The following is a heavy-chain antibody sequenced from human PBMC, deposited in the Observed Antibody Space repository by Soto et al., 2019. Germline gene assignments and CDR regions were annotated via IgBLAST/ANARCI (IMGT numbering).Heavy chain of an antibody. D-gene: IGHD2-15*01. V-gene: IGHV2-5*01. Sequence: QITLKESGPTLVKPTQTLTLTCSFSGFSLSTSGVGVGWIRQPPGKAPEWLAFIYWNDDERYSPSLRSRLTITKDTPKNQVVLTITDMAPGDTPKYFCPHSEGGRGYCSGDSCLSCFAPWGQGTLVTVSS. J-gene: IGHJ5*02. CDR3: PHSEGGRGYCSGDSCLSCFAP. CDR2: IYWNDDE. CDR1: GFSLSTSGVG.